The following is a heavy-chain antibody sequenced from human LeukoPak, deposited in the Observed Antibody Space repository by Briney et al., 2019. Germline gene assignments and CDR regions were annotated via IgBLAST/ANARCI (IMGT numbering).Heavy chain of an antibody. CDR3: SRDLGISGWYAPPLRYFDY. CDR1: GYTFTGYC. J-gene: IGHJ4*02. V-gene: IGHV1-2*02. CDR2: INPKSGGT. Sequence: ASVKVSCKASGYTFTGYCMHWVRQAPGQGLEWMGWINPKSGGTNYAQKFQGRVTMTRDTSISTTYMELSRLRSDDTAVYYCSRDLGISGWYAPPLRYFDYWGQGTLVTDSS. D-gene: IGHD6-19*01.